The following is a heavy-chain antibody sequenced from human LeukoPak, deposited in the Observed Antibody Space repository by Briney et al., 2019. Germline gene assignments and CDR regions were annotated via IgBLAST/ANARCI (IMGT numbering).Heavy chain of an antibody. CDR1: GFTFSSYE. J-gene: IGHJ4*02. Sequence: GGSLRLSCAASGFTFSSYEMNWVRQAPGKGLEWVSYISSSGSTIYYADSVKGRFTISRDNAKNSLYLQMNSLRAEDTAVYYCARVRILTGYSFDYWGQGTLVTVSS. V-gene: IGHV3-48*03. CDR3: ARVRILTGYSFDY. CDR2: ISSSGSTI. D-gene: IGHD3-9*01.